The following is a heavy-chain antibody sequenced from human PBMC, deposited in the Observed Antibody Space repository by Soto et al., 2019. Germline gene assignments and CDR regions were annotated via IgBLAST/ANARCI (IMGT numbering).Heavy chain of an antibody. CDR1: GYSFTSYW. Sequence: LGESLNISCKGSGYSFTSYWIVWVRQLPGKGLEWMGIIYPGDSDTRYSPSFQGQVTISADKSISTAYLQWSSLKASDTAMYYCARALDSSGLDWGQGTLVTVSS. CDR3: ARALDSSGLD. CDR2: IYPGDSDT. V-gene: IGHV5-51*01. D-gene: IGHD3-22*01. J-gene: IGHJ4*02.